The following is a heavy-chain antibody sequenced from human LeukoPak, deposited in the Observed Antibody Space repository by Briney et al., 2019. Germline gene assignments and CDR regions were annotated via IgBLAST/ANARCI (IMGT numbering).Heavy chain of an antibody. CDR2: INPNSGGT. V-gene: IGHV1-2*02. J-gene: IGHJ6*01. D-gene: IGHD2-15*01. CDR3: ASTGDRLLLPTHPYYYYGMDV. Sequence: ASVKVSCKASGYTFTGYYMHWVRQAPGQGLEWMGWINPNSGGTNYAQEFQGRVTMTRDTSISTAYMELSRLRSDDTAVYYCASTGDRLLLPTHPYYYYGMDVWGQGTTVTVSS. CDR1: GYTFTGYY.